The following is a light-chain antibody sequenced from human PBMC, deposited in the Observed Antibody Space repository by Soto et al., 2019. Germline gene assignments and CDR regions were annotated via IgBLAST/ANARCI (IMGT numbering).Light chain of an antibody. Sequence: DIQMTQSPSSLSASVGDRVTITCRASQGIDTYIAWFQQKPGKAPKTLIYAASSLHSGVPSRFSGSGFGTDFTLTISSLQPEDFATYYCQHYNGYPQTFGQGTRLDIK. CDR3: QHYNGYPQT. V-gene: IGKV1-16*01. CDR2: AAS. J-gene: IGKJ5*01. CDR1: QGIDTY.